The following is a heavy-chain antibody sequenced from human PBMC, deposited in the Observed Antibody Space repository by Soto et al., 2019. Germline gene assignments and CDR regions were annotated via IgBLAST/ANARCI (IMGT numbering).Heavy chain of an antibody. CDR1: GFTFSSYS. CDR3: ARGLSHYDILTGYYTGGMDV. Sequence: GGSLRLSCAASGFTFSSYSMNWVRQAPGKGLEWVSYISSSSSTIYYADSVKGRFTISRDNAKNSLYLQMNSLRAEDTAVHYWARGLSHYDILTGYYTGGMDVWGQGTTVTVSS. D-gene: IGHD3-9*01. CDR2: ISSSSSTI. J-gene: IGHJ6*02. V-gene: IGHV3-48*01.